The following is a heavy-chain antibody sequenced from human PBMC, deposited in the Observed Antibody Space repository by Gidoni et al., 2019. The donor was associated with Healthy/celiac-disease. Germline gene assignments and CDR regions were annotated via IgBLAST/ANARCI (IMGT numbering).Heavy chain of an antibody. CDR3: AKDSGPSYYYYGMDV. CDR2: ISWNSGSI. J-gene: IGHJ6*02. V-gene: IGHV3-9*01. Sequence: EVQLVESGGGLVQPGRSLRLSCAASGFTFDDYAMHWVRQAPGKGLEWVSGISWNSGSIGYADSVKGRFTISRDNAKNSLYLQMNSLRAEDTALYYCAKDSGPSYYYYGMDVWGQGTTVTVSS. CDR1: GFTFDDYA.